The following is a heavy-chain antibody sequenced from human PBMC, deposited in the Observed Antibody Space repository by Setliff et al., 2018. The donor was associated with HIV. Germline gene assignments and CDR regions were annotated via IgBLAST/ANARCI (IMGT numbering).Heavy chain of an antibody. CDR2: IYHSGNT. J-gene: IGHJ4*02. CDR3: ARSVMXTTNYFDY. V-gene: IGHV4-38-2*02. D-gene: IGHD1-1*01. CDR1: GYSISSDYW. Sequence: SETLSLTCTVSGYSISSDYWWGWIRQPPGKGLEWIGSIYHSGNTYYNPSLKSRVIISVDMSKNQFSLKLTSVTAADTAVFYCARSVMXTTNYFDYWGPGTLVTVSS.